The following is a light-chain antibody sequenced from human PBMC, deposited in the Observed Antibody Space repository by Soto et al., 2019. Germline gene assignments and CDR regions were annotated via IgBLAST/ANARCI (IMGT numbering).Light chain of an antibody. V-gene: IGLV2-14*03. CDR3: SSFTGPTTLDV. Sequence: QSALTQPASVSGSPGQSVTISCTGTSSDVGAYKYVSWYQKHPGKAPKLMIYGVSNRPSGISNRFSGSKSGNTAFLTISGLQPEDEADYYCSSFTGPTTLDVFGTGTKLTVL. J-gene: IGLJ1*01. CDR1: SSDVGAYKY. CDR2: GVS.